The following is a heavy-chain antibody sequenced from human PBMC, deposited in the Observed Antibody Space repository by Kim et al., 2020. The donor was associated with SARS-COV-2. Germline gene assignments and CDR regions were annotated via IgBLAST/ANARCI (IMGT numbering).Heavy chain of an antibody. Sequence: DSVKGRFTISRDNSKNTLYLQMNSLRAEDTAVYYCAKVGPGGSGYYGMDYWGQGTLVTVSS. J-gene: IGHJ4*02. D-gene: IGHD3-3*01. CDR3: AKVGPGGSGYYGMDY. V-gene: IGHV3-23*01.